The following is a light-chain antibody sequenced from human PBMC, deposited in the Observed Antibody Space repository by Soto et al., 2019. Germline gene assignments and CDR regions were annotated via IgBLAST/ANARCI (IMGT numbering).Light chain of an antibody. CDR2: EVS. CDR1: SSDVDGYNY. CDR3: SSYTSSSTLVL. Sequence: QSALTQPASVSGSPGQSITISCTGTSSDVDGYNYVSWYQQHPGKAPKLMIYEVSNRPSGVSNRFSGSKSANTASLTISGLQAEDEADYYCSSYTSSSTLVLFGGGTKVTVL. V-gene: IGLV2-14*01. J-gene: IGLJ2*01.